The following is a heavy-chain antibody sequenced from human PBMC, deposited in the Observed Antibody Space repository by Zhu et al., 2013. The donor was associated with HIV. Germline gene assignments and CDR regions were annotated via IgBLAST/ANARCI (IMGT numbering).Heavy chain of an antibody. J-gene: IGHJ6*03. CDR2: IDYAGTT. Sequence: QVQLQESGPGLVKPSETLSLTCTASGGSISSYYWNWIRQPPGKGLECIAYIDYAGTTNYNPSLRSRVTISVDTSKNQFSLKLSSVTAADTAIYYCARLASSSSRPGRYYYYYMDVWGKGITVTVSS. D-gene: IGHD6-6*01. CDR3: ARLASSSSRPGRYYYYYMDV. CDR1: GGSISSYY. V-gene: IGHV4-59*08.